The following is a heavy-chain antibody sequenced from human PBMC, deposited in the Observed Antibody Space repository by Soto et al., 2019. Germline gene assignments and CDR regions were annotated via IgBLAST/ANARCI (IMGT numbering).Heavy chain of an antibody. CDR2: VYYTGGT. CDR3: VRTARQGAVAPHWFDR. V-gene: IGHV4-30-4*01. J-gene: IGHJ5*02. CDR1: GASIGSTDYY. D-gene: IGHD2-21*02. Sequence: SETLSLTCTVSGASIGSTDYYWSWIRQAPGKGLEWIGYVYYTGGTYYNPSLMSRLTISVDTSKNQFSLKLTSVTAAETAVYYCVRTARQGAVAPHWFDRWGQGTQVTVSS.